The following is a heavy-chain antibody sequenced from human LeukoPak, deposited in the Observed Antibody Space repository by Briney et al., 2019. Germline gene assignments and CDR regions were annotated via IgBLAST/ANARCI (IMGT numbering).Heavy chain of an antibody. CDR3: ARVRYSSGWAILGY. CDR1: GGTFSSYA. V-gene: IGHV1-69*13. Sequence: ASVKVSCKASGGTFSSYAISWVRQAPGQGLEWMGGIIPIFGTANYAQKFQGRVTITADESTSTAYMELSSLRSEDTAVYYCARVRYSSGWAILGYWGQGTLVTVSS. D-gene: IGHD6-19*01. CDR2: IIPIFGTA. J-gene: IGHJ4*02.